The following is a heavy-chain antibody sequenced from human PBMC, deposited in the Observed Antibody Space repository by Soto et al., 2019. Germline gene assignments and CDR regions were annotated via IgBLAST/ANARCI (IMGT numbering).Heavy chain of an antibody. J-gene: IGHJ4*02. CDR1: GGSISSSSYY. CDR2: IYYSGST. D-gene: IGHD6-13*01. CDR3: ERRGDSSSWYNMFDY. V-gene: IGHV4-39*01. Sequence: PSETLSLTCTVSGGSISSSSYYWGWIRQPPGKGLEWIGSIYYSGSTYYNPSLKSRVTISVDTSKNQFSLKLSSVTAADTAVYYCERRGDSSSWYNMFDYWGQGTLVTVSS.